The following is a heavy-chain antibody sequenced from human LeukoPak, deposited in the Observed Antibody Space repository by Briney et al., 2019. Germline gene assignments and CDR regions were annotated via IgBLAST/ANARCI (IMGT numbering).Heavy chain of an antibody. Sequence: PSEALLLTCTIPGGSLSSGSYYRSWFRQPPGKGLEWLGYIYYSGSTNYNPSLKSRVTISVDTSKNQFSLKLSSVTAADTAVYYCARQKPGLRSRGVIEYWGQGTLATVSS. CDR2: IYYSGST. J-gene: IGHJ4*02. D-gene: IGHD3-10*01. CDR1: GGSLSSGSYY. CDR3: ARQKPGLRSRGVIEY. V-gene: IGHV4-61*01.